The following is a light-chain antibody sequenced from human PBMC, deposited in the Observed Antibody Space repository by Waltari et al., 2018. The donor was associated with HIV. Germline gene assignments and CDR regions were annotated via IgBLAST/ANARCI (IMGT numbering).Light chain of an antibody. CDR2: GTN. V-gene: IGLV3-19*01. CDR3: GSRDTSGYSFA. Sequence: SSDLTQDPGVSVAVGQTVSITCQGDSLRTYYAAWYQQKPGQAPILVVYGTNNRPAGVPDLFSGSTSGDTASLTITGAQAVEEADYYCGSRDTSGYSFAFGPGTKVTVL. J-gene: IGLJ1*01. CDR1: SLRTYY.